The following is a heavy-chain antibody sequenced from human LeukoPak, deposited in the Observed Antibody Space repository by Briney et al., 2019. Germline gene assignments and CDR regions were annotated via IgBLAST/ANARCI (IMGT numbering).Heavy chain of an antibody. CDR1: GYSISSVYY. Sequence: SETLSLTCTLSGYSISSVYYWGWIRQPPGKGLEWIGNIFHSGSTYYSPSLKSRVTISIDTSKNQFSLRLSSVTAADTAVYYCARVYTGSSWDYYYYMDVWGKGTTVTVSS. CDR3: ARVYTGSSWDYYYYMDV. V-gene: IGHV4-38-2*02. D-gene: IGHD6-13*01. J-gene: IGHJ6*03. CDR2: IFHSGST.